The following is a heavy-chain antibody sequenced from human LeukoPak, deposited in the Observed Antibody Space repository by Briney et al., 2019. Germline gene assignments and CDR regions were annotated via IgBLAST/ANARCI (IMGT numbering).Heavy chain of an antibody. CDR2: ISWNSGSI. J-gene: IGHJ4*02. Sequence: GGSLRLSCAASGFTFDDYAMHWVRQAPGKGLECVSGISWNSGSICYADSVKGRFTISRDNAKNSLYLQMNSLRAEDTALYYCAKGPAYYYDSSGYPFDYWGQGTLVTVSS. CDR1: GFTFDDYA. V-gene: IGHV3-9*01. D-gene: IGHD3-22*01. CDR3: AKGPAYYYDSSGYPFDY.